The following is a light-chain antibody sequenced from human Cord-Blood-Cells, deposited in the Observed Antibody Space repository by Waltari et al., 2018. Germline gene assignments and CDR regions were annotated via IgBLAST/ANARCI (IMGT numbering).Light chain of an antibody. CDR2: DVS. J-gene: IGLJ3*02. V-gene: IGLV2-14*01. Sequence: QSALTQPASVSGSPGQSITISCTGTSSHVGGYIYVSWYQQHPGKAPNLMSYDVSNRPSGVSNRFSGSKSGNTASLTISGLQAEDEADYYCSSYTSSSTLVFGGGTKLTVL. CDR1: SSHVGGYIY. CDR3: SSYTSSSTLV.